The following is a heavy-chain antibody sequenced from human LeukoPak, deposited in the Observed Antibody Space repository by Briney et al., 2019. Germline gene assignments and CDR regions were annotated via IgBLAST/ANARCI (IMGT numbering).Heavy chain of an antibody. CDR1: GGTFSSYA. CDR2: IIPIFGTA. V-gene: IGHV1-69*05. J-gene: IGHJ4*02. D-gene: IGHD2-2*01. Sequence: SVKVSCKASGGTFSSYAISWVRQAPGQGLEWMGGIIPIFGTANYAQKFQGRVTITTDESTSTAYMELSSLRSEDTAVYYCARSQYCSSTSCYWNYRWDHFDYWGQGTLVTVSS. CDR3: ARSQYCSSTSCYWNYRWDHFDY.